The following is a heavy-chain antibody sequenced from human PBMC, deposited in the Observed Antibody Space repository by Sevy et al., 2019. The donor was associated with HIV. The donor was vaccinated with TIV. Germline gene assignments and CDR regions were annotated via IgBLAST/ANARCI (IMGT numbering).Heavy chain of an antibody. V-gene: IGHV3-23*01. D-gene: IGHD3-22*01. CDR1: GIAFSTYA. Sequence: GGSLRLSCAASGIAFSTYAMFWVRQAPGKGLEWVSSISAGGYSTYYADSVKGRFTLSRDNSRNTLDLQMNSLRADDTPVYYCAKDFSDVYYYDSSATVDYWGQGTLVTVSS. CDR2: ISAGGYST. CDR3: AKDFSDVYYYDSSATVDY. J-gene: IGHJ4*02.